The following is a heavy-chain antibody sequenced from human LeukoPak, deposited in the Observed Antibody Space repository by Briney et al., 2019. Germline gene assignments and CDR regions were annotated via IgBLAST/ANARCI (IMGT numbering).Heavy chain of an antibody. D-gene: IGHD5-24*01. J-gene: IGHJ4*02. CDR2: IYYSGST. CDR3: ARVRGRWLQLNPFDY. CDR1: GGSISSYY. V-gene: IGHV4-59*01. Sequence: SETLSLTCTVSGGSISSYYWSWIRQPPGKGLEWIGYIYYSGSTNYNPSLKSRVTISVDTSKNQFSLKLSSVTAADTAVYYCARVRGRWLQLNPFDYWGQGTLVTVSS.